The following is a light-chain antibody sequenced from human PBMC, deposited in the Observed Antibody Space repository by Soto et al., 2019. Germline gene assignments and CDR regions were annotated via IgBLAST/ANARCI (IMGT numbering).Light chain of an antibody. CDR2: DAS. V-gene: IGKV1-5*01. Sequence: DVHMTQSPSTLAASLGGRCTITCRSIENIKNWLAWYQQTPGKAPKVLISDASRLETGVPSRFSGSGYGTDFTLTITSLQTEDFATYYCQQSYSTPPRTFGQGTKVDIK. CDR1: ENIKNW. J-gene: IGKJ1*01. CDR3: QQSYSTPPRT.